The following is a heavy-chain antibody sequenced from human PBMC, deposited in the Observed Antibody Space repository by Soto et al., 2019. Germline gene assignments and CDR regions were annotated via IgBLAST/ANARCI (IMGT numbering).Heavy chain of an antibody. CDR3: AKDMYSSSSGDGMDV. V-gene: IGHV3-23*01. J-gene: IGHJ6*02. D-gene: IGHD6-6*01. Sequence: GGSLRLSCAASGFTFSSYAMSWVRQAPGKGLEWVSAISGSGGSTYYADSVKGRFTISRDNSKNTLYLQMNSLRAEDTAVYYCAKDMYSSSSGDGMDVWGQGTTVTVSS. CDR1: GFTFSSYA. CDR2: ISGSGGST.